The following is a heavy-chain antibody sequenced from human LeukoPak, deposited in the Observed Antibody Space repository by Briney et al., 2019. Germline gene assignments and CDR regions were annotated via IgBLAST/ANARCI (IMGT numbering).Heavy chain of an antibody. V-gene: IGHV3-23*01. D-gene: IGHD3-10*01. CDR3: ARVPYGSGSYSTLDY. Sequence: PGGSLRLSCAASGFTFTNAWMSWVRQAPGKGLEWVSAISGGGDTYYADSVKGRFTISRDNSKNTLYLQMFSLTAEDTAVFYCARVPYGSGSYSTLDYWGQGTLVTVSS. CDR1: GFTFTNAW. CDR2: ISGGGDT. J-gene: IGHJ4*02.